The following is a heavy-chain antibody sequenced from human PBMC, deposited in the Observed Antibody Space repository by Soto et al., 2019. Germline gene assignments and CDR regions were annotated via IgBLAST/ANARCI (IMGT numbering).Heavy chain of an antibody. CDR1: GFTFSSYA. Sequence: EVQLLESGGGLVQPGGSLRLSCAASGFTFSSYAMSWVRQAPGKGLEWVSAISGSGGSTYYADSVKGRCTISRDNSKNTLYLQMNSLRAEDTAVYYCANDPPGGLTMIVVANWGQGTLVTVSS. V-gene: IGHV3-23*01. CDR2: ISGSGGST. D-gene: IGHD3-22*01. CDR3: ANDPPGGLTMIVVAN. J-gene: IGHJ4*02.